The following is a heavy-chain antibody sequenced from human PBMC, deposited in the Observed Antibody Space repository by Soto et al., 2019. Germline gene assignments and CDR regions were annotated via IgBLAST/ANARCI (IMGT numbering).Heavy chain of an antibody. J-gene: IGHJ2*01. V-gene: IGHV3-72*01. Sequence: GGSLRLSCAASGFTFSDQYIDWVRQAPGKGLEWVARIRNRAKSYTTEYAASVRGRFTISRSDSENSLYLQMNSLKTEDTAMYYCARAFDYRTYWYFGLWGRGTLVTVSS. CDR2: IRNRAKSYTT. CDR1: GFTFSDQY. D-gene: IGHD4-4*01. CDR3: ARAFDYRTYWYFGL.